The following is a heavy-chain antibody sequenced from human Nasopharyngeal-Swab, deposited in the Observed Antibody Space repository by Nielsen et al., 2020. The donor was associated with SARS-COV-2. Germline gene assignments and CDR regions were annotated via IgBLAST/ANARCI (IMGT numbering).Heavy chain of an antibody. Sequence: GESLKISCAASGFTFSDYYMSWIRQAPGKGLEWVSYISSSSSYTNYADSVKGRFTISRDNSKNTLYLQMNSLRAEDTAVYYCATSPGIAAAGPNWFDPWGQGTLVTVSS. V-gene: IGHV3-11*03. D-gene: IGHD6-13*01. CDR1: GFTFSDYY. J-gene: IGHJ5*02. CDR3: ATSPGIAAAGPNWFDP. CDR2: ISSSSSYT.